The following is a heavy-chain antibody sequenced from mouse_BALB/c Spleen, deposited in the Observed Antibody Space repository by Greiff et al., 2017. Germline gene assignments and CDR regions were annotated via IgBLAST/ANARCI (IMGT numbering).Heavy chain of an antibody. CDR2: INPYNDGT. J-gene: IGHJ3*01. Sequence: EVQLQQSGPELVKPGASVKMSCKASGYTFTSYVMHWVKQKPGQGLEWIGYINPYNDGTKYNEKFKGKATLTSDKSSSTAYMELSSLTSEDSAVYYCARFITTATTWFAYWGQGTLVTVSA. V-gene: IGHV1-14*01. CDR1: GYTFTSYV. D-gene: IGHD1-2*01. CDR3: ARFITTATTWFAY.